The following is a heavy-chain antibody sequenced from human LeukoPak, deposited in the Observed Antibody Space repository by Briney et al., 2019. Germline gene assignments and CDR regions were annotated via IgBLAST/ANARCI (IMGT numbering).Heavy chain of an antibody. J-gene: IGHJ4*02. CDR3: ARHISYMGELAPFDY. Sequence: GESLKISCKGSGYSFTSYWIGWVRQMPGKGLEWMGIIYPGDSDTKYSSSFQGQVTISADKSISTAYLQWSSLKASDTAVYYCARHISYMGELAPFDYWGQGTLVTVSS. CDR1: GYSFTSYW. V-gene: IGHV5-51*01. D-gene: IGHD1-26*01. CDR2: IYPGDSDT.